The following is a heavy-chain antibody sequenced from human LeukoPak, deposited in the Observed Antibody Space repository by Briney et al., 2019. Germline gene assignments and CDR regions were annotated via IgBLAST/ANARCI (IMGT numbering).Heavy chain of an antibody. Sequence: ASVKVSCKASEYTFTDYYMNWVRQAPGQGLEWMGLISAYNGNTNYAQKLQGRVTMTTDTSTSTDYMELRSLRSDDTAVYYCARGVYGSGTYYNLPLDYWGQGTLVTVSS. CDR3: ARGVYGSGTYYNLPLDY. J-gene: IGHJ4*02. D-gene: IGHD3-10*01. CDR1: EYTFTDYY. V-gene: IGHV1-18*04. CDR2: ISAYNGNT.